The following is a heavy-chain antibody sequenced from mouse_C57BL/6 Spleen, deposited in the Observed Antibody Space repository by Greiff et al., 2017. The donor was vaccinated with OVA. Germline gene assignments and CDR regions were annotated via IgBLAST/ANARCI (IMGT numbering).Heavy chain of an antibody. Sequence: VKLQQPGAELVKPGASVKMSCKASGYTFTSYWITWVKQRPGQGLEWIGDIYPGSGSTNYNEKFKSKATLTVDTSSSTAYMQLSSLTSEDSAVYYCARFYSNYEVDYWGQGTSVTVSS. CDR3: ARFYSNYEVDY. D-gene: IGHD2-5*01. J-gene: IGHJ4*01. CDR1: GYTFTSYW. V-gene: IGHV1-55*01. CDR2: IYPGSGST.